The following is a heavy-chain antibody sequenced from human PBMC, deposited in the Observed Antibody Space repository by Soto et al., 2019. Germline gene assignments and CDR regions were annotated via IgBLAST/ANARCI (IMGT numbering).Heavy chain of an antibody. J-gene: IGHJ6*02. CDR2: TYYRSKWYN. D-gene: IGHD2-15*01. CDR3: ARDLGCSGGSCYYYYYGMDV. Sequence: SQTLSLTCAISGDSVSSNSAAWNWIRQSPSRGLEWLGRTYYRSKWYNDYAVSVKSRITINPDTSKNQFSLQLNSVTPEDTAVYYCARDLGCSGGSCYYYYYGMDVWGQGTTVTVS. V-gene: IGHV6-1*01. CDR1: GDSVSSNSAA.